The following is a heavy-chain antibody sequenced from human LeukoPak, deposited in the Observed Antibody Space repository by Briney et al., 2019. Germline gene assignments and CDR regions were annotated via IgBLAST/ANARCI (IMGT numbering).Heavy chain of an antibody. CDR2: IRKEAYDGTI. CDR3: TRDGSTAYGDYPLFDY. Sequence: SLRLSCTASGFTFGDYAMNWVRQAPGKGLEWIGFIRKEAYDGTIEYAASVKGRFTISRDDSKTIAYLQMNSLKAEDTAVYYCTRDGSTAYGDYPLFDYWGQGTPVTASS. CDR1: GFTFGDYA. D-gene: IGHD4-17*01. J-gene: IGHJ4*02. V-gene: IGHV3-49*04.